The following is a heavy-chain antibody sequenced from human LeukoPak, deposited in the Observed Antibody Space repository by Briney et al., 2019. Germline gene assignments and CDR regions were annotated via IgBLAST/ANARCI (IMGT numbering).Heavy chain of an antibody. D-gene: IGHD3-10*01. CDR3: AKVRYYGSGSYPSYYMDV. V-gene: IGHV3-23*01. CDR1: GFTFSSYA. J-gene: IGHJ6*03. Sequence: GGSLRLSCAASGFTFSSYAMSWLRQAPGKGLEWVSAISGGGGSTYYADSVKGRVTISRDNSKNTLYLQMNSLRAEDTAVYYCAKVRYYGSGSYPSYYMDVWVKGTTVTVSS. CDR2: ISGGGGST.